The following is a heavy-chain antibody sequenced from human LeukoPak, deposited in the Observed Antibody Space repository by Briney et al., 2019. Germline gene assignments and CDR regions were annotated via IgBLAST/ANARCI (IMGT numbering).Heavy chain of an antibody. CDR1: GYTFTGYY. J-gene: IGHJ4*02. CDR3: AREGEVIVTGNLFY. Sequence: ASVKVSCKAFGYTFTGYYMHWVRQAPGQGLEWMGIINPSGGSTTYAQMFQGRVTMTRDTSTRTVYMELSSLRSEDTAAYYCAREGEVIVTGNLFYWGQGTLVTVSS. CDR2: INPSGGST. D-gene: IGHD2-21*01. V-gene: IGHV1-46*01.